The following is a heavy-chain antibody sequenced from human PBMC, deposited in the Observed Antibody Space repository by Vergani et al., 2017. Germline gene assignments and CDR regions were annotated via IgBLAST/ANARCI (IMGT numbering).Heavy chain of an antibody. CDR1: GGSFSGYY. CDR2: INHSGST. D-gene: IGHD1-14*01. J-gene: IGHJ4*02. Sequence: QVQLQQWGAGLLKPSETLSLTYAVYGGSFSGYYWSWIRQPPGKGLEWIGEINHSGSTNYNPSLKSRVTISVDTSKNQFSLKLSSVTAADTAVYYCASLGRYYFDYWGQGTLVTVSS. V-gene: IGHV4-34*01. CDR3: ASLGRYYFDY.